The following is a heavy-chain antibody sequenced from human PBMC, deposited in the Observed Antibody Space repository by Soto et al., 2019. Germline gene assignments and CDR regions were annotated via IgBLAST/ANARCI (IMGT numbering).Heavy chain of an antibody. CDR1: GYTFTSYG. CDR2: ISAYNGNT. V-gene: IGHV1-18*01. Sequence: QVQLVQSGAEVKKPGASVKVSCKASGYTFTSYGISWVRQAPGQGLEWMGWISAYNGNTNYAQKLQGRVTRTTDTYPSTDYLELRSLRSDDTAVYYCARDTGIGYGDYVPEYFQHWGQGTLVTVSS. D-gene: IGHD4-17*01. CDR3: ARDTGIGYGDYVPEYFQH. J-gene: IGHJ1*01.